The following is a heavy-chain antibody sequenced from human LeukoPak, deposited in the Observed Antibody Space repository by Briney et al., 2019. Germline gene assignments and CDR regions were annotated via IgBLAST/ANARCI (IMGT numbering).Heavy chain of an antibody. J-gene: IGHJ6*03. CDR3: ARRRAAAGPDYYYYYYYMDV. V-gene: IGHV4-61*02. CDR2: IYTSGST. CDR1: GGSISSGSYY. Sequence: SQTLSLTCTVSGGSISSGSYYWSWIRQPAGKGLEWIGRIYTSGSTNYNPSLKSRVTISVDTSKNQFSLKLSSVTAADTAVYYCARRRAAAGPDYYYYYYYMDVWGKGTTVTVSS. D-gene: IGHD6-13*01.